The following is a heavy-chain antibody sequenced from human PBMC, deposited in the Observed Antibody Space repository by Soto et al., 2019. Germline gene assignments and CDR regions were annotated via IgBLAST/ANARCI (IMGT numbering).Heavy chain of an antibody. J-gene: IGHJ2*01. CDR1: GDSISSGGYY. CDR3: ARDEGAQFDWDFDL. CDR2: TSYSGST. V-gene: IGHV4-31*03. Sequence: QVQLQESGPGLVKPSQTLSLTCSVSGDSISSGGYYWNWIRQLPGKGLEWIGYTSYSGSTYYNPSLNSRGTISVDTSKNQFSLKLTSVTAADTGVYYCARDEGAQFDWDFDLWGRGTLVTVSS.